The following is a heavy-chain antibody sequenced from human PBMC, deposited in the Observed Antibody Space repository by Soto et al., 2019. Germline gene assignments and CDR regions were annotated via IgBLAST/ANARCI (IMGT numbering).Heavy chain of an antibody. D-gene: IGHD3-22*01. Sequence: SETLSLTCAVSGGSISSGGYSWSWIRQPPGKGLEWIGYIYHSGSTYYNPSLKSRVTISVDRSKNQSSLKLSSVTAADTAVYYCARGGVDYYDSSGYYFSPYYFDYWGQRTLVIVSS. J-gene: IGHJ4*02. V-gene: IGHV4-30-2*01. CDR3: ARGGVDYYDSSGYYFSPYYFDY. CDR2: IYHSGST. CDR1: GGSISSGGYS.